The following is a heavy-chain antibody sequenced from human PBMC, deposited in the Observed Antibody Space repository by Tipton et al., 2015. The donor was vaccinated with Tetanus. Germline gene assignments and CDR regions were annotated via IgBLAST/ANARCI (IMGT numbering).Heavy chain of an antibody. Sequence: SLTCAVSGGSISSYNWWSWVRQSPGKGLEWMGEVSQSGITNYSPSLKSRATISVDRSRKQLSLRLSSVTAAGTAVYFCARYRLLCLDIWGHGTRFIVSS. J-gene: IGHJ3*02. V-gene: IGHV4-4*01. CDR1: GGSISSYNW. CDR2: VSQSGIT. CDR3: ARYRLLCLDI. D-gene: IGHD1-14*01.